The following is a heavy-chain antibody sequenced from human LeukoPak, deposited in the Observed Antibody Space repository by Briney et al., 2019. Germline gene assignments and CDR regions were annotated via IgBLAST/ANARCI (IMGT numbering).Heavy chain of an antibody. V-gene: IGHV4-4*07. J-gene: IGHJ5*02. Sequence: SETLSLTCTVSGNSFGDYYWSWIRQPAGKGLEWIGRIYTSGSTTYNPSLKSRVTMSVDTSKSQFSLNLMSVTAADTAVYYCARAALFRGNWFDPWGQGTLVTVSS. CDR2: IYTSGST. D-gene: IGHD3-10*01. CDR3: ARAALFRGNWFDP. CDR1: GNSFGDYY.